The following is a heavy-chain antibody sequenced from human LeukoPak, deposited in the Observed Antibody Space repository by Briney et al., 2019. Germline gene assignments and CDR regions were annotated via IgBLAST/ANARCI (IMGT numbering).Heavy chain of an antibody. CDR2: IYTRGST. D-gene: IGHD2-2*01. V-gene: IGHV4-4*07. J-gene: IGHJ3*02. CDR1: GGSINNYY. CDR3: ARGRYCSANICSGGDAFDI. Sequence: SETLSLTCTVSGGSINNYYWSWIRQPAGKGLEWIGRIYTRGSTNYNPSLKSRVTMSVDTSKNQFSLKPSSVTAADTAVYYCARGRYCSANICSGGDAFDIWGQGTMVSVSS.